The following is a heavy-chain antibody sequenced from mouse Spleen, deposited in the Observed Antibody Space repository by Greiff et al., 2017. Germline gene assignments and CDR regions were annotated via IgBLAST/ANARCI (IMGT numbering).Heavy chain of an antibody. CDR3: ARERLGRNYFDY. V-gene: IGHV1-64*01. Sequence: QVQLQQPGAELVKPGASVKLSCKASGYTFTSYWMHWVKQRPGQGLEWIGMIHPNSGSTNYNEKFKSKATLTVDKSSSTAYMQLSSLTSEDSAVYYCARERLGRNYFDYWGQGTTLTVSS. CDR2: IHPNSGST. CDR1: GYTFTSYW. J-gene: IGHJ2*01. D-gene: IGHD4-1*01.